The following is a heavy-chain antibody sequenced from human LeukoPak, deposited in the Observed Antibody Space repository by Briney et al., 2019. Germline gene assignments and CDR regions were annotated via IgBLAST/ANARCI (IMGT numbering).Heavy chain of an antibody. CDR1: GFTFSTYD. Sequence: GGSLRLSCSASGFTFSTYDMNWVRQAPGKGLEWVSYISSSGSTIYYEDSVKGRFTISRDNAKNSLYLQMNSLRAEDTAVYYCALRANFDYWGQGTLVTVSS. J-gene: IGHJ4*02. V-gene: IGHV3-48*03. CDR3: ALRANFDY. CDR2: ISSSGSTI.